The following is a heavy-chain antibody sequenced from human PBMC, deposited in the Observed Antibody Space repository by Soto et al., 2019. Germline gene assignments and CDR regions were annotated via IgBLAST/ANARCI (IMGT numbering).Heavy chain of an antibody. Sequence: QVQLVQSGAEVKKPGSSVKVSCKSSGGTFSSYAISWVRQAPGQGLEWMGGIIPIFGTADYAQKFQGRVTITADESPSTAYMELSSLRSEDTAVYYCASSAMDHYYYGMDVWGQGTTVTVSS. J-gene: IGHJ6*02. CDR3: ASSAMDHYYYGMDV. CDR2: IIPIFGTA. V-gene: IGHV1-69*12. D-gene: IGHD5-18*01. CDR1: GGTFSSYA.